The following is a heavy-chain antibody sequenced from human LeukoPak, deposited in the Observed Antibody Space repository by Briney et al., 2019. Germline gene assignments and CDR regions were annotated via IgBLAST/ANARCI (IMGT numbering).Heavy chain of an antibody. D-gene: IGHD5-12*01. CDR2: IRYDGGNK. Sequence: GGSLRLSCAASGFTFSSYGMHWVRQAPGKGLEWVAFIRYDGGNKYYADSVKGRFTISRDNSKNTLYLQMNSLRAEDTAVYYCARGSSTTTIAFDIWGQGTMVTVSS. V-gene: IGHV3-30*02. CDR1: GFTFSSYG. J-gene: IGHJ3*02. CDR3: ARGSSTTTIAFDI.